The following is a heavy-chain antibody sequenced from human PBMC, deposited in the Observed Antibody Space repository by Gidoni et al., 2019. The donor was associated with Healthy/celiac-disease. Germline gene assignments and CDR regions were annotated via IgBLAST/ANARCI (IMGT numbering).Heavy chain of an antibody. V-gene: IGHV3-23*01. CDR2: ISGSGGST. D-gene: IGHD5-18*01. Sequence: EVQLLESGGGLVQPGGSLRLACAASGFTFSSYAMSWVRQAPGKGLECVSAISGSGGSTYYADSVKGRFTISRDNSKNTLYLQMNSLRAEDTAVYYCAKIGYSYGHTYWGQGTLVTVSS. J-gene: IGHJ4*02. CDR3: AKIGYSYGHTY. CDR1: GFTFSSYA.